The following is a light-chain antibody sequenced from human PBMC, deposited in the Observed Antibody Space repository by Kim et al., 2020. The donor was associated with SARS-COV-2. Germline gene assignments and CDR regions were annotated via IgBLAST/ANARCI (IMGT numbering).Light chain of an antibody. Sequence: YPGERATLACRASQRVGNTYLAWYQQKPGQPPRLLIYGASTRATGIPDRFRGSGSGTDFILTISGLEPEDFAVYYCQQYGTSPRTFGQGTKVDIK. J-gene: IGKJ1*01. CDR2: GAS. CDR1: QRVGNTY. CDR3: QQYGTSPRT. V-gene: IGKV3-20*01.